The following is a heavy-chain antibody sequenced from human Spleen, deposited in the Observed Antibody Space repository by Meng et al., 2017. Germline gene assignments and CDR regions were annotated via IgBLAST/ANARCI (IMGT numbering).Heavy chain of an antibody. V-gene: IGHV3-21*01. CDR3: ARDGIFYCSGGSCYDRSVNSGAFDI. CDR2: ISSSSSYI. D-gene: IGHD2-15*01. J-gene: IGHJ3*02. CDR1: GFTFSSYS. Sequence: GESLKISCAASGFTFSSYSMNWVRQAPGKGLEWVSSISSSSSYIYYADSVKGRFTISRDNAKNSLYLQMNSLRAEDTAVYYCARDGIFYCSGGSCYDRSVNSGAFDIWGQGTMVTVSS.